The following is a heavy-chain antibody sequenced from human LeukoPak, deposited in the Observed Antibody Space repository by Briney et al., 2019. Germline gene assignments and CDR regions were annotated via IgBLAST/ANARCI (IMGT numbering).Heavy chain of an antibody. D-gene: IGHD3-10*02. V-gene: IGHV3-23*01. CDR2: ISGSGDNT. CDR3: AELGITMIGGV. J-gene: IGHJ6*04. Sequence: GGSLRLSCAASGFTFTNYATNWVRQAPGKGLEWVSSISGSGDNTYYADSVKGRFTISRDNSKNTLYLQMNNLRAEDTAVYYCAELGITMIGGVWGKGTTVTISS. CDR1: GFTFTNYA.